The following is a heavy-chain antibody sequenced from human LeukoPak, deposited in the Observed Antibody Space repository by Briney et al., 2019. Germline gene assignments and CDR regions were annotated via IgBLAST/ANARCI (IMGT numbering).Heavy chain of an antibody. Sequence: SETLSLTCTVSGGSVSSGSYYWSWIRQPPGKGLEWIGTIYYSGTTYYNPSLKSRVTISLDTSSNQLSLGLTSVIAMDTAIYYCARHRYYDSWVHTGAFDIWGHGTTVTVSS. J-gene: IGHJ3*02. CDR2: IYYSGTT. CDR1: GGSVSSGSYY. CDR3: ARHRYYDSWVHTGAFDI. V-gene: IGHV4-39*01. D-gene: IGHD3-3*01.